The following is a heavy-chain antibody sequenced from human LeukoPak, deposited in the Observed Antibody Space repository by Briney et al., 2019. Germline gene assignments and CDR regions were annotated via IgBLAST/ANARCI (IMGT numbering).Heavy chain of an antibody. CDR3: AKDPDGGDILTGYYFDY. D-gene: IGHD3-9*01. Sequence: GGSLRLSCAASGFTFNDYAMHWVRQAPGKGLEWVSGISWNSGSIGYADSVKGRFTISRDNAKNSLYLQMNSLRAEDTALYYCAKDPDGGDILTGYYFDYWGQGTLVTVSS. J-gene: IGHJ4*02. CDR2: ISWNSGSI. V-gene: IGHV3-9*01. CDR1: GFTFNDYA.